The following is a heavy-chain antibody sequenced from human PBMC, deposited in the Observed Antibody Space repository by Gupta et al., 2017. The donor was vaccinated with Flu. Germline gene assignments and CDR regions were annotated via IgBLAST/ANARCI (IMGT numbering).Heavy chain of an antibody. CDR2: FCHGGTP. Sequence: QVQLQESGPGLVQPSGTLSLSCTASGHSISNAYCWGWIRRPPGKGLAWIGSFCHGGTPYYNQSSKSRVTVAVEDTSNNPFSLKLSSVTAAATAGYYCAKGNSWNFEVWGQGTLVTVSS. J-gene: IGHJ4*02. CDR1: GHSISNAYC. D-gene: IGHD1-20*01. CDR3: AKGNSWNFEV. V-gene: IGHV4-38-2*02.